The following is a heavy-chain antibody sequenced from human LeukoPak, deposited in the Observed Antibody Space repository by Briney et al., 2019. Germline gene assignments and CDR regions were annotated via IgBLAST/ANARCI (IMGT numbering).Heavy chain of an antibody. CDR1: GYSFTSYR. CDR2: IYPGDSDT. J-gene: IGHJ4*02. D-gene: IGHD2-2*01. V-gene: IGHV5-51*01. Sequence: GESLKISCKGSGYSFTSYRIGWVLPMPGKALEWMGIIYPGDSDTRYSPSFQGQVTISADKSISTAYLQWSSLKASDTAMYYCASTNLLGYCSSTSCDFDYWGQGTQVTVSS. CDR3: ASTNLLGYCSSTSCDFDY.